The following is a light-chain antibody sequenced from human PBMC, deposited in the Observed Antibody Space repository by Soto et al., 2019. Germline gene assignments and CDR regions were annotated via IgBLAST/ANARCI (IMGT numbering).Light chain of an antibody. CDR2: KAS. Sequence: DIQMTRSPSTLSGSVGDRVTITCRASQTISSWLAWYQQKPGKAPKLLIYKASTLKSGGPSRFSGSGSGTKFTLTISSLQPDDFATYYCQHYNSYSEAFGQGTKVDIK. J-gene: IGKJ1*01. CDR1: QTISSW. V-gene: IGKV1-5*03. CDR3: QHYNSYSEA.